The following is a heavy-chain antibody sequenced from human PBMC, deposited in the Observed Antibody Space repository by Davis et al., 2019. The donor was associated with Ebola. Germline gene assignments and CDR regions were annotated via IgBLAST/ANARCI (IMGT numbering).Heavy chain of an antibody. CDR2: IYYSGST. CDR1: GGSISSSSFY. J-gene: IGHJ4*02. V-gene: IGHV4-39*07. Sequence: MPSETLSLTCTVSGGSISSSSFYWGCIRQPPGKGLEWIGSIYYSGSTYYNPSLTSRVTISVDTSKKQFSLNLRSVTAADTAIYYCATGDSGWYYFDYWGQGILVTVSS. CDR3: ATGDSGWYYFDY. D-gene: IGHD6-19*01.